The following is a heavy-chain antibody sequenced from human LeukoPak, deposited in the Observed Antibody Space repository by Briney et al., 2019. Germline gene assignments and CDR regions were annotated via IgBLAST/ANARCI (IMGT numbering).Heavy chain of an antibody. V-gene: IGHV4-39*06. Sequence: SETLSLTCTVSGGSISSSSYYWGWIRQPPGKGLVWMGSIYYSGSTYYNPSLKSRVTISVDTSRNEFPLTLSSVTAADRAVYYCESGTPQLWSSFWGQGTLDTVSS. CDR2: IYYSGST. CDR1: GGSISSSSYY. CDR3: ESGTPQLWSSF. D-gene: IGHD5-18*01. J-gene: IGHJ4*02.